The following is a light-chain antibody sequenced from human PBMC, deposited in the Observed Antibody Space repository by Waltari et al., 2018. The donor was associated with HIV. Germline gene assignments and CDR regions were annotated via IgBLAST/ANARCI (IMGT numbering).Light chain of an antibody. Sequence: QSVLTPPPSASGTPGQRVTISCSGSSSNIGSNTVTWYQQLPGTAPKLLIYSNNQRPSGVPDRCAGSKSGTSASLAISGLQSEDEADYYCAAWDDSLNGWVFGGGTKLTVL. V-gene: IGLV1-44*01. CDR3: AAWDDSLNGWV. CDR1: SSNIGSNT. CDR2: SNN. J-gene: IGLJ3*02.